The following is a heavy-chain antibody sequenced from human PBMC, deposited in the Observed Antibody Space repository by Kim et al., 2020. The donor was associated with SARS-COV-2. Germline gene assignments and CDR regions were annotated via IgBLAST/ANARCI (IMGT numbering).Heavy chain of an antibody. CDR1: GGSISSSSYY. D-gene: IGHD3-22*01. Sequence: SETLSLTCTVSGGSISSSSYYWGWIRQPPGKGLEWIGSIYYSGSTYYNPSLKSRVTISVDTSKNQFSLKLSSVTAADTAVYYCARRLVVTYYFDYWGQGTLVTVSS. CDR2: IYYSGST. CDR3: ARRLVVTYYFDY. V-gene: IGHV4-39*01. J-gene: IGHJ4*02.